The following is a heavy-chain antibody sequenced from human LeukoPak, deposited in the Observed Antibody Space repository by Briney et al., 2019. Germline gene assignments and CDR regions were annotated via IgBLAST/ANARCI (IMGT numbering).Heavy chain of an antibody. J-gene: IGHJ5*01. V-gene: IGHV3-74*01. Sequence: GGSLRLSFAASGFTFSSDWMHWVRQAPCKGLVCVSYFNGDGRSTNSADSVRGRLTITRDNAKKTLYLQMNSLRDEDTAVYSCFRGLDSWGLGTLVTVSS. CDR2: FNGDGRST. CDR3: FRGLDS. CDR1: GFTFSSDW. D-gene: IGHD3-16*01.